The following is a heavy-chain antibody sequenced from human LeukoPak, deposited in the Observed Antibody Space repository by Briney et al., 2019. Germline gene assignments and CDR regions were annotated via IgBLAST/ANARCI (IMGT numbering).Heavy chain of an antibody. CDR2: IIPIFGTA. V-gene: IGHV1-69*01. J-gene: IGHJ4*02. Sequence: ASVKVSCKASGGTFSSYAISWVRQAPGQGLEWMGGIIPIFGTANYAQKFQGRVTITPDESTSTAYMELRSLRSDDTAVYYCARDYRVNYYDSSGYVYWGQGTLVTVSS. CDR1: GGTFSSYA. D-gene: IGHD3-22*01. CDR3: ARDYRVNYYDSSGYVY.